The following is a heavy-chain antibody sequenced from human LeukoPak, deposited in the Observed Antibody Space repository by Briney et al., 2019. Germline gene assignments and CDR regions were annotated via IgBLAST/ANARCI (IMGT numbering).Heavy chain of an antibody. CDR1: GYTFTNYY. J-gene: IGHJ5*02. V-gene: IGHV1-46*01. D-gene: IGHD3-10*01. CDR2: INPSPGST. CDR3: ARGGLLQKYNCFDP. Sequence: ASVKVSCKASGYTFTNYYMQWVRQAPGQGLEWIGIINPSPGSTTYAQKFQGRVTMTRDTSTSTVYMELSSLRSEATAVYYCARGGLLQKYNCFDPWGQGTLVTVSS.